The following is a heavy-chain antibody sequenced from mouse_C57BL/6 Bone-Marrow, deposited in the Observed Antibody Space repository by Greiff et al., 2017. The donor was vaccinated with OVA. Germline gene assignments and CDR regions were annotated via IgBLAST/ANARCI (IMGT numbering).Heavy chain of an antibody. CDR3: TRLLDAMDY. D-gene: IGHD2-1*01. V-gene: IGHV5-9-1*02. J-gene: IGHJ4*01. CDR1: GFTFSSYA. CDR2: ISSGGDSI. Sequence: EVQRVESGEGLVKPGGSLKLSCAASGFTFSSYAMSWVRQTPEKRLEWVAYISSGGDSIYYADTVKGRFTISRDNARNTLYLQMSSLKSEEPAMYNCTRLLDAMDYWGQGTSVTVSS.